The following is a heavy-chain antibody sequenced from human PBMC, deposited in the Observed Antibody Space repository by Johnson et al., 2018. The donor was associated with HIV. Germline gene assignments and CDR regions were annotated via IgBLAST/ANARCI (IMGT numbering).Heavy chain of an antibody. Sequence: QVQLVESGGGLVKPGGSLRLSCAASGFTFSDYYMSWIRQAPGKGLEWVSYISSSGSTIYYADYVKGRFTISRDNAKNSLYLQMSSLRAEDTTIYYCARALRWPNAFDIWGQGTLVTVSS. D-gene: IGHD4-23*01. CDR3: ARALRWPNAFDI. V-gene: IGHV3-11*04. J-gene: IGHJ3*02. CDR1: GFTFSDYY. CDR2: ISSSGSTI.